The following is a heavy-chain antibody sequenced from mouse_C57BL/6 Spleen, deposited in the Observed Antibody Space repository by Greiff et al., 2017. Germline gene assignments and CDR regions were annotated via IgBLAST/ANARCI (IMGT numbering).Heavy chain of an antibody. V-gene: IGHV1-55*01. CDR2: IYPGSGST. Sequence: QVQLKQPGAELVKPGASVKMSCKASGYTFTSYWITWVKQRPGQGLEWIGDIYPGSGSTNYNEKVKSKATLTVDTSSSTAYMQLSSLTSEDSAVYYCARRLRRGGYAMDYWGQGTSGTVSS. CDR1: GYTFTSYW. J-gene: IGHJ4*01. D-gene: IGHD2-4*01. CDR3: ARRLRRGGYAMDY.